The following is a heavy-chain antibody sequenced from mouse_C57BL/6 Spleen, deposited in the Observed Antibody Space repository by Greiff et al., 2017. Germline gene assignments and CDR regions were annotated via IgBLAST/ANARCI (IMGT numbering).Heavy chain of an antibody. V-gene: IGHV1-64*01. Sequence: QVQLQQPGAELVKPGASVKLSCKASGYTFTSYWMHWVKQRPGQGLEWIGMIHPNSGSTNYNEKFKSKATLTVDKSSSTAYMQLSSLTSEDSAVDYCARSGGNYVSYFDYWGQGTTLTVSS. CDR2: IHPNSGST. CDR1: GYTFTSYW. D-gene: IGHD2-1*01. J-gene: IGHJ2*01. CDR3: ARSGGNYVSYFDY.